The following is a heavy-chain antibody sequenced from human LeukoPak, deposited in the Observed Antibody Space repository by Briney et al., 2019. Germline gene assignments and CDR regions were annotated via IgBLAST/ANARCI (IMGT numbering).Heavy chain of an antibody. CDR2: LSGSGGGT. CDR3: AKRGVVVRVILVGFHKEAYYFDS. V-gene: IGHV3-23*01. CDR1: GITLSNYG. J-gene: IGHJ4*02. D-gene: IGHD2-21*01. Sequence: GGSLRPSCAVSGITLSNYGMSWVRRAPGKGREWFAGLSGSGGGTNYADSVQGRFTISRDNAKNTLYLQMNILRAEDTAVYFCAKRGVVVRVILVGFHKEAYYFDSWGQGALVTVSS.